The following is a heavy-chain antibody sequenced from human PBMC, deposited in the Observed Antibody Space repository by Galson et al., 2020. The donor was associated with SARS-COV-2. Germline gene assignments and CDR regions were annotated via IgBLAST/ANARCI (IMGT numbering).Heavy chain of an antibody. Sequence: ASETLSLTCTVSGGSNRRSGYYWGWVRQPPGQGREWNGSIYNSGDTYYKSSLESRVTISLDTSKNQFSLRLSSVTAADTAMYYCTRRSYESSGDWFDAWGRGTRVTVSS. CDR3: TRRSYESSGDWFDA. J-gene: IGHJ5*02. CDR1: GGSNRRSGYY. V-gene: IGHV4-39*07. D-gene: IGHD3-22*01. CDR2: IYNSGDT.